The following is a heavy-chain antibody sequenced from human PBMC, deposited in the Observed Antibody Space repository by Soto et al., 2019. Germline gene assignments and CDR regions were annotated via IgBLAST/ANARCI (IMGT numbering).Heavy chain of an antibody. CDR2: INAGNGNT. D-gene: IGHD3-9*01. CDR3: ARDQDILTGYNLGIDY. CDR1: GYTFTSYA. Sequence: GASVKVSCKASGYTFTSYAVHWVRQAPGQRLEWMGWINAGNGNTKYSQKFQGRVTITRDTSASTAYMELSSLRSEDTAVYYCARDQDILTGYNLGIDYWGQGTLVTVSS. V-gene: IGHV1-3*01. J-gene: IGHJ4*02.